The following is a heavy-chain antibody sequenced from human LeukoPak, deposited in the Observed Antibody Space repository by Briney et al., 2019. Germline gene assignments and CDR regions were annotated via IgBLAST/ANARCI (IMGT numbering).Heavy chain of an antibody. CDR1: GYTLTSYY. V-gene: IGHV1-46*01. CDR3: ARDGIAARANWYFDL. D-gene: IGHD6-6*01. CDR2: INPSGGST. J-gene: IGHJ2*01. Sequence: GASVKVSCKASGYTLTSYYMHWVRQAPGQGLEWMGIINPSGGSTSYAQKFQGRVTMTRDMSTSTVYMELSSLRSEDTAVYYCARDGIAARANWYFDLWGRGTLVTVSS.